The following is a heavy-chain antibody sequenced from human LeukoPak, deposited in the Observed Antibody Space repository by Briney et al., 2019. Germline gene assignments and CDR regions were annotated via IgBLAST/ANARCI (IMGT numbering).Heavy chain of an antibody. CDR3: ARWGGVTNFDY. Sequence: PGGSLRLSCAASGFPVSSNYMSWVRQAPGKGLEWVSIIYSGGTSYYADSVKGRFTISRDNSKNTLYLQMNSLRAEDTAVYYCARWGGVTNFDYWGQGTLSPSPQ. V-gene: IGHV3-53*01. D-gene: IGHD2-21*02. J-gene: IGHJ4*02. CDR1: GFPVSSNY. CDR2: IYSGGTS.